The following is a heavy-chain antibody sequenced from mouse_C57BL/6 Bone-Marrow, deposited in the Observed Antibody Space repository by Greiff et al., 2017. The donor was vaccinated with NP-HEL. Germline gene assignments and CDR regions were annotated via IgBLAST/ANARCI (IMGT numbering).Heavy chain of an antibody. J-gene: IGHJ4*01. V-gene: IGHV1-72*01. D-gene: IGHD2-1*01. CDR1: GYTFTSYW. CDR3: ARPLYYGNYDAMDY. CDR2: IDPNSGGT. Sequence: QVQLKQPGAELVKPGASVKLSCKASGYTFTSYWMHWVKQRPGRGLEWIGRIDPNSGGTKYNEKFKSKATLTVDKPSSTAYMQLSSLTSEDSAVYDCARPLYYGNYDAMDYWGQGTSVTVSS.